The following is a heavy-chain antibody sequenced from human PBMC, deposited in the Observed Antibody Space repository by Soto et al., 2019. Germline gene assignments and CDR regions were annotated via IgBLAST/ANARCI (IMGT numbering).Heavy chain of an antibody. CDR1: GDSISTVDYF. D-gene: IGHD2-15*01. J-gene: IGHJ5*01. CDR3: ARGRYCLTGRCFPNWFDS. Sequence: QVHLLESGPGLVKPSQTLSLTCSVSGDSISTVDYFWAWIRHPPGPALEYIGSIHKSTTTYYNPSFESRVAISLDTSKSQFSLTVTSVTAADTAVYFCARGRYCLTGRCFPNWFDSWGQGTLVTVSS. CDR2: IHKSTTT. V-gene: IGHV4-30-4*01.